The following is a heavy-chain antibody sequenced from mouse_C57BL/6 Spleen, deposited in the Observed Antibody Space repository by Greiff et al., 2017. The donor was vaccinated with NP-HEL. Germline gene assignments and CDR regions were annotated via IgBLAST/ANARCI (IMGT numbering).Heavy chain of an antibody. CDR3: AKSYGSSSPYWYFDV. J-gene: IGHJ1*03. CDR1: GFSLTSYG. Sequence: QVHVKQSGPGLVQPSQSLSITCTVSGFSLTSYGVHWVRQSPGKGLEWLGVIWRGGSTDYNAAFMSRLSITKDNSKSQVFFQMNSLQADDTAITYCAKSYGSSSPYWYFDVWGTGTTVTVAS. CDR2: IWRGGST. V-gene: IGHV2-5*01. D-gene: IGHD1-1*01.